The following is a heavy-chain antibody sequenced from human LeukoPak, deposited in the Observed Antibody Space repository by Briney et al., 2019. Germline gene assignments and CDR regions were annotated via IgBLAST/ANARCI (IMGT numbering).Heavy chain of an antibody. J-gene: IGHJ4*02. V-gene: IGHV3-30*02. CDR3: AKGAYDILTGNYFDY. CDR2: IRYDGSNK. D-gene: IGHD3-9*01. CDR1: GFTFSSYG. Sequence: GGSLRLSCAASGFTFSSYGMHWVRQAPGKGLEWVPFIRYDGSNKYYADSVKGRFTISRDNSKNTLYLQMNSLRAEDTAVYYCAKGAYDILTGNYFDYWGQGTLVTVSS.